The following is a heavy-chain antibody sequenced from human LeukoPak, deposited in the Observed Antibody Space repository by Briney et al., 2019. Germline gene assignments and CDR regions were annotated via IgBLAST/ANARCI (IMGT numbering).Heavy chain of an antibody. J-gene: IGHJ6*02. V-gene: IGHV4-59*08. CDR1: GGSISSYY. CDR2: IYKSEST. D-gene: IGHD3-10*01. CDR3: ARRYYGSGSYAMDV. Sequence: SETLSLTCTVSGGSISSYYWSWVRQPPGKGLEWIGYIYKSESTNYNPSLKSRVTMSVDTSKNQFSLKVSSVTAADTAVYYCARRYYGSGSYAMDVWGHGTTVIVSS.